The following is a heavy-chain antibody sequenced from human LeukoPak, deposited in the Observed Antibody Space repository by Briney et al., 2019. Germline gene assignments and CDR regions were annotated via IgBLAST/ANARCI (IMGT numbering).Heavy chain of an antibody. CDR2: ISSSSSTI. Sequence: GGSLRLSCAASGFTFSSYSMNWVRQAPGKGLEWVSYISSSSSTIYYADSVKGRFTISRDNAENSLYLQMNSLRAEDTAVYYCARTTSTGDAFDIWGQGTMVTVSS. D-gene: IGHD1-1*01. V-gene: IGHV3-48*04. CDR3: ARTTSTGDAFDI. CDR1: GFTFSSYS. J-gene: IGHJ3*02.